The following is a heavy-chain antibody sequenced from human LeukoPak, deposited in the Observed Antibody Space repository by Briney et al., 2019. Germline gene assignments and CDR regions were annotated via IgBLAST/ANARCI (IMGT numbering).Heavy chain of an antibody. CDR1: GFTFTNYA. V-gene: IGHV3-23*01. CDR2: ISISGSGGNT. J-gene: IGHJ4*02. Sequence: GGSLRLSCAASGFTFTNYAMSCVRQAPGEGLEWVSVISISGSGGNTYYGVSGKGRFTISRDNTKNTRYLQMNSLRAEDTAIYYCAKVRHPYSSSWFDYWGQGTLVTVSS. CDR3: AKVRHPYSSSWFDY. D-gene: IGHD6-13*01.